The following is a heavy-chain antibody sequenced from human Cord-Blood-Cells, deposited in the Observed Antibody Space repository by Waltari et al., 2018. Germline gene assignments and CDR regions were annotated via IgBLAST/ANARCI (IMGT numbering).Heavy chain of an antibody. J-gene: IGHJ1*01. V-gene: IGHV3-21*01. CDR3: ARPPSDRGSKYFQH. Sequence: EVQLVESGGGLVKPGGSLRLSCAASGFTFSSYSMNWVRQAPGKGLGWVSSISSRSSYIYYADSVKGRFTISRDNAKNSLYLQMNSLRAEDTAVYYCARPPSDRGSKYFQHWGQGTLVTVSS. D-gene: IGHD3-22*01. CDR2: ISSRSSYI. CDR1: GFTFSSYS.